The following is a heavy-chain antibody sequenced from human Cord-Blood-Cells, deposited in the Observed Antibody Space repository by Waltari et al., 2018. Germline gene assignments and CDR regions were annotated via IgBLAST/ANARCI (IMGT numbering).Heavy chain of an antibody. CDR3: ARSGYDILTGYYDAFDI. V-gene: IGHV4-61*09. CDR1: GGSISRGSCY. CDR2: IYTSGST. D-gene: IGHD3-9*01. J-gene: IGHJ3*02. Sequence: QVQLQESGPGLVKPSQTLSLTCTVPGGSISRGSCYWSWIRPPAGKGLEWIGYIYTSGSTNYNPSLKSRVTISVDTSKNQFSLKLSSVTAADTAVYYCARSGYDILTGYYDAFDIWGQGTMVTVSS.